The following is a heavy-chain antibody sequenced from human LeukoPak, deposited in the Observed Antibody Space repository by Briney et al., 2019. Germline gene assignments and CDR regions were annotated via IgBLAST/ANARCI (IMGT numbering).Heavy chain of an antibody. V-gene: IGHV3-7*01. D-gene: IGHD1-14*01. CDR1: GLTFSNYW. CDR3: ARKTGDC. Sequence: GGSLRLSCAASGLTFSNYWMDWVRQAPGTGLEWVANIKQDGSEKYYVDSVKGRFTISRDNAKNSLYLQMNSLRVEDTAVYYCARKTGDCWGQGTLVIVSS. CDR2: IKQDGSEK. J-gene: IGHJ4*02.